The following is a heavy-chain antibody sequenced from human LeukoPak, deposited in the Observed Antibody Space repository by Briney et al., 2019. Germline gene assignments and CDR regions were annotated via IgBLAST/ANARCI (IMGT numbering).Heavy chain of an antibody. CDR1: GFTFDDYA. V-gene: IGHV3-9*01. CDR3: AKGLEEYSYGYGYFDY. D-gene: IGHD5-18*01. J-gene: IGHJ4*02. Sequence: GGSLRLSCAASGFTFDDYAMHWVRQAPGKGLEWVSGISWNSGSIGYADSVKGRFTISRDNAKNSLYLQMNSLRAEDTALYYCAKGLEEYSYGYGYFDYWGQGTLVTVSS. CDR2: ISWNSGSI.